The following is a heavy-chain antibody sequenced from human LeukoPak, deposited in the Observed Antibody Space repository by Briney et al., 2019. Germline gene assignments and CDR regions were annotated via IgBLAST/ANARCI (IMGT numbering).Heavy chain of an antibody. J-gene: IGHJ4*02. CDR1: GFTFSNYA. V-gene: IGHV3-21*01. Sequence: GGSLRLSCAASGFTFSNYAMHWVRQAPGKGLEWVSSISSSSSYIYYADSVKGRFTISRDNAKNSLYLQMNSLRAEDTAVYYCARDSYCSSTSCYTYWGQGTLVTVSS. CDR2: ISSSSSYI. D-gene: IGHD2-2*02. CDR3: ARDSYCSSTSCYTY.